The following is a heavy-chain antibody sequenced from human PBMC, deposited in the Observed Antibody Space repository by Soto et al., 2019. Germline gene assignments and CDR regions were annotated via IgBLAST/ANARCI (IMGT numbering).Heavy chain of an antibody. CDR2: IYSGGST. CDR3: ARVRLNYAFDI. CDR1: GFTVISNY. V-gene: IGHV3-53*01. Sequence: PGGSLRLSCAASGFTVISNYMIWCRQAPGKGLEWVSVIYSGGSTYYADSVKGRFTISRDNSKNTLYLQMNSLRAEDTAVYYCARVRLNYAFDIWGQGTMVTVSS. D-gene: IGHD1-1*01. J-gene: IGHJ3*02.